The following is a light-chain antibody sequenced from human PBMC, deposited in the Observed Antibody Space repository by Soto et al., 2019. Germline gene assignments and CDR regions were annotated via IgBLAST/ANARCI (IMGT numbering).Light chain of an antibody. CDR1: SSDIGSYNL. Sequence: QSALTQPASVSGSPGQSITISCTGTSSDIGSYNLVSWYQQHPGKAPKFMIYEGSKRPSGVSNRFSGSKSGNTASLTISGLQAEDEADYYCCSYAGSSSWVFGGGTTLTVL. J-gene: IGLJ3*02. V-gene: IGLV2-23*01. CDR2: EGS. CDR3: CSYAGSSSWV.